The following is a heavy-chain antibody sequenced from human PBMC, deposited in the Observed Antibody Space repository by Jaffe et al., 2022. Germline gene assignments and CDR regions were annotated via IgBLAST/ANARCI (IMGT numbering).Heavy chain of an antibody. CDR3: STGFGEEVYYYYYMDV. CDR2: IIPILGIA. J-gene: IGHJ6*03. CDR1: GGTFSSYT. D-gene: IGHD3-10*01. Sequence: QVQLVQSGAEVKKPGSSVKVSCKASGGTFSSYTISWVRQAPGQGLEWMGRIIPILGIANYAQKFQGRVTITADKSTSTAYMELSSLRSEDTAVYYCSTGFGEEVYYYYYMDVWGKGTTVTVSS. V-gene: IGHV1-69*02.